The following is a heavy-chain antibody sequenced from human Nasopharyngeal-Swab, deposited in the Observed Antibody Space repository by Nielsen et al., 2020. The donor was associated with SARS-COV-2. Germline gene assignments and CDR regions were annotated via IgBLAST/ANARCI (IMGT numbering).Heavy chain of an antibody. CDR2: LTGSGDST. CDR1: GFTFSSYA. D-gene: IGHD6-19*01. V-gene: IGHV3-23*01. Sequence: GGSLRLSCAASGFTFSSYAMSWVRQAPGKGLEWVSGLTGSGDSTYYTDSVKGRFTISRDNSKNTLYLQMNSLRAEDTAVYYCAKVKGSSGFNAFDIWGQGTMVAVSS. J-gene: IGHJ3*02. CDR3: AKVKGSSGFNAFDI.